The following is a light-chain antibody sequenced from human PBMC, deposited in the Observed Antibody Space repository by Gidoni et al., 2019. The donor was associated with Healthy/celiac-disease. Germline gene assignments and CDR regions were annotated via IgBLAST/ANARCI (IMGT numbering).Light chain of an antibody. CDR3: QQSYSTPLT. V-gene: IGKV1-39*01. CDR1: QSISSY. J-gene: IGKJ5*01. Sequence: DIQMTQYPSSLSASVGDRVTITCRASQSISSYLNWYQQKPGKAPKLLIYAASSLQSGVPSRFSGSGSGTDFTLTISSLQPEDFATYYCQQSYSTPLTFGQXTRLEIK. CDR2: AAS.